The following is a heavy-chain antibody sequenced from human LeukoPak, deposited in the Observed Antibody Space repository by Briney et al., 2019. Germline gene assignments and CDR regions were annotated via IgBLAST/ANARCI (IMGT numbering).Heavy chain of an antibody. J-gene: IGHJ4*02. D-gene: IGHD2-15*01. Sequence: GGSLRLSCAVSGFIVSSNYMTWVRQAPGKGLEWVSVIYSGGRTYYADSVKGRFTTSRDNSKNTLYLQMNSLRAEDTAVYYCARVRCSRGTCYLDYWGQGTLVTVSS. CDR2: IYSGGRT. CDR1: GFIVSSNY. V-gene: IGHV3-66*01. CDR3: ARVRCSRGTCYLDY.